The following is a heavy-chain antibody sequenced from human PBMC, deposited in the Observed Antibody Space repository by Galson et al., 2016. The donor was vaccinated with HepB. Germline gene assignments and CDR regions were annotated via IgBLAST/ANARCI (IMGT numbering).Heavy chain of an antibody. V-gene: IGHV3-7*03. CDR1: GFTFSNHW. D-gene: IGHD3-22*01. Sequence: SLRLSCAASGFTFSNHWMTWVRQAPGKGLEWVAHINQDGSVKNYVDSVKGRVTISRDNAENSLRLQMDSLRAEDTAVYYCARDPPHYYDNNYDMDVWAKGPRSPSP. CDR2: INQDGSVK. J-gene: IGHJ6*02. CDR3: ARDPPHYYDNNYDMDV.